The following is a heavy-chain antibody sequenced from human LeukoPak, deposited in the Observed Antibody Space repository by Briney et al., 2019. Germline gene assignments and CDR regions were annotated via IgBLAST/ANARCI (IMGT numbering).Heavy chain of an antibody. CDR3: VRDDSGSVIRGVLHY. J-gene: IGHJ4*02. V-gene: IGHV3-33*01. CDR2: IYLGGSKI. CDR1: GFTLSSYA. D-gene: IGHD3-10*01. Sequence: GRSLRLSCTASGFTLSSYAIHWVRQAPGKGLEWVSVIYLGGSKIHYADSVKGRFTLSRDNSKNTLYLQMNSLIAEDTAVYYCVRDDSGSVIRGVLHYWGQGALVTVSS.